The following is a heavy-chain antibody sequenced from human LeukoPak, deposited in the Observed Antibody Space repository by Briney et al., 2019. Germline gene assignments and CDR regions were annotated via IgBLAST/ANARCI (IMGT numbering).Heavy chain of an antibody. V-gene: IGHV4-31*03. CDR3: ASHTGPRKRYAFDI. D-gene: IGHD3-10*01. Sequence: PSQTLSLTCTVSGGSISSGGYYWSWIRQHPGKGLEWIGYIYYSGSTYYNPSLKSRVTISVDTSKNQFSLKLSSVTAADTAVYYCASHTGPRKRYAFDIWGQGTMVTVSS. CDR1: GGSISSGGYY. J-gene: IGHJ3*02. CDR2: IYYSGST.